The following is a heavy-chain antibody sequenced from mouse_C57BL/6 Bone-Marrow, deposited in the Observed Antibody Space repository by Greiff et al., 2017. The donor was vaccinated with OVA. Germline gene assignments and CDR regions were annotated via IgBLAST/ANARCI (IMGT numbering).Heavy chain of an antibody. V-gene: IGHV1-85*01. CDR2: LYPRDGST. CDR3: ARGGWLLRAWFAY. CDR1: GYTFTSYD. J-gene: IGHJ3*01. Sequence: QVQLKESGPELVKPGASVKLSCKASGYTFTSYDINWVKQRPGQGLEWIGWLYPRDGSTKYNEKFKGKATLTVDTSSSTAYMELHSLTSEDSAVYFCARGGWLLRAWFAYWGQGTLVTVSA. D-gene: IGHD2-3*01.